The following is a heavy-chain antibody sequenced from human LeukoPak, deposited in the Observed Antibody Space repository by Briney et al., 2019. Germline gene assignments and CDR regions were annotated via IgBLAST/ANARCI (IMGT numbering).Heavy chain of an antibody. V-gene: IGHV3-23*01. CDR1: GFTFSSYA. Sequence: QPGGSLRLSCAASGFTFSSYAMRWVRQAPGKGLEWDSSITSSGGSTYYAGSVKGQFTISRDNSKNTVYLQMNSLRAEDTAVYYCAKDRPNYYDSSGHYYRRNGDYWGQGTLVTVSS. J-gene: IGHJ4*02. D-gene: IGHD3-22*01. CDR3: AKDRPNYYDSSGHYYRRNGDY. CDR2: ITSSGGST.